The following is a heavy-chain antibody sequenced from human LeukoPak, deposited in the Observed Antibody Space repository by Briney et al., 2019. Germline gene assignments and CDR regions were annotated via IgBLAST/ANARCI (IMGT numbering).Heavy chain of an antibody. J-gene: IGHJ3*01. V-gene: IGHV3-20*04. CDR3: TTDTFLGPLGYCSGGSCYGTAFDV. D-gene: IGHD2-15*01. CDR2: INWNGGST. Sequence: GGSLRLSCAASGFTFDDYGMSWVRQAPGKGLEWVSGINWNGGSTGYADSVKGRFTISRDNAKNSLYLQMNSLRAEDTALYYCTTDTFLGPLGYCSGGSCYGTAFDVWGQGTMVTVSS. CDR1: GFTFDDYG.